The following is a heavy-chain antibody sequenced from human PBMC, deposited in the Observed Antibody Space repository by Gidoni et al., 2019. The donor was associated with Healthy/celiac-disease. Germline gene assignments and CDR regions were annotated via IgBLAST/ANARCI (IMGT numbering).Heavy chain of an antibody. V-gene: IGHV3-21*01. D-gene: IGHD6-13*01. J-gene: IGHJ4*02. CDR3: AREAAAAGDY. Sequence: EVQLVESGGGLVKPGGSLRLSCAASGFTFSSYSMNWVRQAPGKGLEWVSAISSSSSYIYYADSVKGRFTISRDNAKNSLYLQRNSLRAEDTAVYYCAREAAAAGDYWGQGTLVTVSS. CDR1: GFTFSSYS. CDR2: ISSSSSYI.